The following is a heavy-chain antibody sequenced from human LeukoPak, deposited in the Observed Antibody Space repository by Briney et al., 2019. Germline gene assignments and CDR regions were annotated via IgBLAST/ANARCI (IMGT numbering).Heavy chain of an antibody. Sequence: GESLKISCKGSGYSFTSYWIGWVRQMPGKGLEWMGIIYPGDSDTRYSPSFQGQATISADKSISTAYLQWSSLKASDTAMYYCARPYCSGGSCYSYYFDYWGQGTLVTVSS. CDR1: GYSFTSYW. V-gene: IGHV5-51*01. CDR3: ARPYCSGGSCYSYYFDY. D-gene: IGHD2-15*01. CDR2: IYPGDSDT. J-gene: IGHJ4*02.